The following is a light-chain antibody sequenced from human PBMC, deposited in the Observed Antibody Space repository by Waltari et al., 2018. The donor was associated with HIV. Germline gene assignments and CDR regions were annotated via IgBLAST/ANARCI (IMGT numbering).Light chain of an antibody. CDR1: SSNIGANFD. CDR3: QSFVSSLNAYV. J-gene: IGLJ1*01. V-gene: IGLV1-40*01. Sequence: QSVLTQAPSVSGAPGQRVTISCTGSSSNIGANFDVHWSQLLPGSSPKLLIVAKSNRPSGAPHLFSGAKSGTSASLAITGRHPEDEAEYCCQSFVSSLNAYVFGTGTTVIVL. CDR2: AKS.